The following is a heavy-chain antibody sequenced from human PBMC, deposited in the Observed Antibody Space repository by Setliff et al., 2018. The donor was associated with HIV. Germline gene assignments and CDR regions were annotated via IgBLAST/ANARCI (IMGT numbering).Heavy chain of an antibody. D-gene: IGHD6-6*01. J-gene: IGHJ4*02. V-gene: IGHV1-69-2*01. Sequence: ASVKVSCKASGYTLSEYYMHWVQQAPGKGLEWMGRIDPEDGETLYAEKFRGRVTMTADMSTNTAYLELGSLRVEDSAVYYCAKTVALLRAARLDLDYWGQGTLVTVSS. CDR2: IDPEDGET. CDR1: GYTLSEYY. CDR3: AKTVALLRAARLDLDY.